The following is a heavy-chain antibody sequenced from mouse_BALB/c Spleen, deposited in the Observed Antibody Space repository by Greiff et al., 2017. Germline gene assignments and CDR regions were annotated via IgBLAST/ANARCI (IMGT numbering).Heavy chain of an antibody. V-gene: IGHV1-9*01. J-gene: IGHJ2*01. CDR1: GYTFSSYW. CDR2: ILPGSGST. Sequence: VKLMESGAELMKPGASVKISCKATGYTFSSYWIEWVKQRPGHGLEWIGEILPGSGSTNYNEKFKGKATFTADTSSNTAYMQLSSLTSEDSAVYYCARRGKLYYFDYWGQGTTLTVSS. CDR3: ARRGKLYYFDY.